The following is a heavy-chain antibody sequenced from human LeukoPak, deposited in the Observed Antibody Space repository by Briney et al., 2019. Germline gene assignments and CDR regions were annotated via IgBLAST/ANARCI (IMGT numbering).Heavy chain of an antibody. D-gene: IGHD4-23*01. V-gene: IGHV3-7*04. J-gene: IGHJ4*02. CDR3: ARSSGYGGVDFDY. CDR1: GFTFNNNW. Sequence: PGGSLSLSCATSGFTFNNNWMNWVRQGPGRGLEWVATVKQDGSATYYVDSVKGRFTISRDNSKNSLYLQMNSLRAEDTAVYYCARSSGYGGVDFDYWGQGAPVTVSS. CDR2: VKQDGSAT.